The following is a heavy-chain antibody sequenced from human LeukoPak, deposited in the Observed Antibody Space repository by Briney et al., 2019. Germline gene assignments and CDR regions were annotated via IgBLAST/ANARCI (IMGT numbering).Heavy chain of an antibody. CDR1: GYTFISYN. J-gene: IGHJ4*02. D-gene: IGHD1-7*01. V-gene: IGHV1-46*01. Sequence: ASVKVSCKASGYTFISYNMHWVRQAPGQGLGWMGIINTSGGSTSYAQKFQGRVTMTRDTSTNTVYMDLRNLRSEDTAVYYCARDEGPPRYNWNYGGPDYWGQGTLVTVSS. CDR2: INTSGGST. CDR3: ARDEGPPRYNWNYGGPDY.